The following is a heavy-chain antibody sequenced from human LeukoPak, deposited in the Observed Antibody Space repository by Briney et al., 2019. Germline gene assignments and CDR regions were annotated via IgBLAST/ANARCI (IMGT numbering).Heavy chain of an antibody. CDR1: GRSISSSSYY. V-gene: IGHV4-39*01. J-gene: IGHJ4*02. CDR3: ASHSDIEATYRFGFPLGLFDY. D-gene: IGHD5-12*01. CDR2: IYYSGST. Sequence: SETLSLTCTVSGRSISSSSYYWGWIRQPPGKGLEWIGSIYYSGSTYYNPSLKSRVTISVDTSKNQFSLKLSSVTAANTAVYYCASHSDIEATYRFGFPLGLFDYWGQGTLVTVSS.